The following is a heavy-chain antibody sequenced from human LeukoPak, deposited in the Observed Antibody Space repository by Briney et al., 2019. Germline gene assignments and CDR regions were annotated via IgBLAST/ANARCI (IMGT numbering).Heavy chain of an antibody. Sequence: PWETLSLACTVSGGSISSSSYYWGWIRQPPGKGLEWIGSIYYSGSTYYNPPLKSRVTISVDTSKNQFSLKLSSVTAADTAVYYCARELIGSSWFGYYYYYMDVWGKGTTVTISS. D-gene: IGHD6-13*01. CDR1: GGSISSSSYY. CDR3: ARELIGSSWFGYYYYYMDV. J-gene: IGHJ6*03. CDR2: IYYSGST. V-gene: IGHV4-39*07.